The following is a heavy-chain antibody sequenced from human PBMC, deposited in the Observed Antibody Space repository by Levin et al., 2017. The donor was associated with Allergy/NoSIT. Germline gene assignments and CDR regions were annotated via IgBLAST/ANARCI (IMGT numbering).Heavy chain of an antibody. Sequence: LSLTCAASGFTFNTYAMNWVRQAPGKGLEWVSTISPSGGGTYYADSVKGRFTISRDGSKNTVYLQMNSLRAEDTALYYCARRSYGAFDVWGQGTMVTVSS. CDR1: GFTFNTYA. CDR3: ARRSYGAFDV. CDR2: ISPSGGGT. J-gene: IGHJ3*01. V-gene: IGHV3-23*01. D-gene: IGHD3-16*02.